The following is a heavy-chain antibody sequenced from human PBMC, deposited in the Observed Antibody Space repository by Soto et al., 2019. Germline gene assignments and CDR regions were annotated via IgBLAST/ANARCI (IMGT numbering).Heavy chain of an antibody. Sequence: PGESLKISCKGSGYSFTSYWISWVRQMPGKGLEWMGRIDPSDSYTNYSPSFQGHVTISADKSISTAYLQWSSLKASDTAMYYCARPLGGRYHYYYYGMDVWGQGTTVTVSS. CDR1: GYSFTSYW. J-gene: IGHJ6*02. CDR3: ARPLGGRYHYYYYGMDV. CDR2: IDPSDSYT. D-gene: IGHD1-26*01. V-gene: IGHV5-10-1*01.